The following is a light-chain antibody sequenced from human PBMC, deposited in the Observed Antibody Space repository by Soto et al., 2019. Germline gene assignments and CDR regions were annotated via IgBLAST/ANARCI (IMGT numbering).Light chain of an antibody. V-gene: IGKV3-11*01. CDR3: QQRSNWLTWT. Sequence: EVVLTQSPATVSLSPGERATLSCRASQRVSSYLAWYQQKPGQAPWLLIYDAPNRATGIPARFSGSGSGTDLTLTISSLEPEDFAVFYCQQRSNWLTWTFGQGTKVEIK. J-gene: IGKJ1*01. CDR2: DAP. CDR1: QRVSSY.